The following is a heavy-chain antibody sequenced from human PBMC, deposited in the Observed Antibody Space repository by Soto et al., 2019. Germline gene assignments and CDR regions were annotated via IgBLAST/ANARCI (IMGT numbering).Heavy chain of an antibody. V-gene: IGHV1-69*01. Sequence: QVQLVQSGSEVKKPGSSVKVSCKASGGSFSSNPISWVRQAPGQGLEWMAGIIPIFATVHYAQKFQGRVTITADASTSTAYLGLTRLRSEDTAVYFCARGGRGYSSDPRYYFDYWGQGTLVTVSS. CDR2: IIPIFATV. CDR1: GGSFSSNP. J-gene: IGHJ4*02. CDR3: ARGGRGYSSDPRYYFDY. D-gene: IGHD5-18*01.